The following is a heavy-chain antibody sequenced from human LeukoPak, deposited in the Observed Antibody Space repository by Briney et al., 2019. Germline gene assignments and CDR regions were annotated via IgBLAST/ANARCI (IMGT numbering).Heavy chain of an antibody. D-gene: IGHD3-3*01. V-gene: IGHV1-46*01. CDR2: INPSGGST. Sequence: ASVNVSCKASGGTFSSYAISWVRQAPGQGLEWMGIINPSGGSTSYAQKFQGRVTMTRDTSTSTVYMELSSLRSEDTAVYYCARDVYERYYDFWSGYYTGLIGSNYFDYWGQGTLVTVSS. CDR3: ARDVYERYYDFWSGYYTGLIGSNYFDY. J-gene: IGHJ4*02. CDR1: GGTFSSYA.